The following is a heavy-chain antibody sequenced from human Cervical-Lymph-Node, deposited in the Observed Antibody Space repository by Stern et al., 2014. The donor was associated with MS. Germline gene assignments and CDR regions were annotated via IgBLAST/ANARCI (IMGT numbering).Heavy chain of an antibody. D-gene: IGHD6-13*01. J-gene: IGHJ5*02. CDR3: ALSSETSDRWYSLGYDL. CDR2: IFTVFGTP. Sequence: VQLVESGAEVTKPGSSVKASCKASGGTFSKFPSSWVRQAPGQALEWMGGIFTVFGTPTYAQEFRGRVTITADVSTSTVYMELSSLRSDDTAVYYCALSSETSDRWYSLGYDLWGQGTLVTVSS. CDR1: GGTFSKFP. V-gene: IGHV1-69*01.